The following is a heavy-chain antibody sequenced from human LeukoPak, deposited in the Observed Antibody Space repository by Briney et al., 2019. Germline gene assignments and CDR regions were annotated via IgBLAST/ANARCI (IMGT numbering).Heavy chain of an antibody. V-gene: IGHV3-23*01. CDR2: ISGSGGST. CDR1: GFTFSSYA. Sequence: GGSLRLSCAASGFTFSSYAMSWVRQAPGKGLEWVLAISGSGGSTYYADSVKGRFTISRDNSKNTLYLQMNSLRAEDTAVYYCAKRGSIVGATFYDYWGQGTLVTVSS. CDR3: AKRGSIVGATFYDY. D-gene: IGHD1-26*01. J-gene: IGHJ4*02.